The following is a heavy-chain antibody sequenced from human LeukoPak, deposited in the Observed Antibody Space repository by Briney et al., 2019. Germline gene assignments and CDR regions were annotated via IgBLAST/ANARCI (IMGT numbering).Heavy chain of an antibody. CDR2: ISSSGSTI. CDR1: GFTFSSYE. CDR3: ARDRRATGGSGWYRVVRFDY. Sequence: GGSLRLSCAASGFTFSSYEMNWVRQAPGKGLEWVSYISSSGSTIYYADSVKGRFTISRDNAKNSLYLQMNSLRAEGTAVYYCARDRRATGGSGWYRVVRFDYWGQGTLVTVSS. D-gene: IGHD6-19*01. J-gene: IGHJ4*02. V-gene: IGHV3-48*03.